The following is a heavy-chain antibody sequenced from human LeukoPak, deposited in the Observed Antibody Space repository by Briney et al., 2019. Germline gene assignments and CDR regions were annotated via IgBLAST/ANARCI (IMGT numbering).Heavy chain of an antibody. Sequence: PSETLSLTCTVSGGSISSYYWSWVRQPPGKGLEWIGYIYYSGSANYNPSLQSRVTISVDTSKNQFSLKLSSATAADTAVYYCARYGYSYGLDYWGQGTLVTVSS. CDR2: IYYSGSA. D-gene: IGHD5-18*01. CDR3: ARYGYSYGLDY. V-gene: IGHV4-59*08. J-gene: IGHJ4*02. CDR1: GGSISSYY.